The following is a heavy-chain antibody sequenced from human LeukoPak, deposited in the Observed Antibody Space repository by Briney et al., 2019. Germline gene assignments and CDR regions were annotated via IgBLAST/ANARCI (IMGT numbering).Heavy chain of an antibody. CDR2: INPNSGGT. CDR1: GYTFTGYY. J-gene: IGHJ4*02. V-gene: IGHV1-2*04. D-gene: IGHD4-17*01. Sequence: GASVKVSCKASGYTFTGYYMHWVRQAPGQGLEWMGWINPNSGGTNYAQKFQGWVTMTRDTSISTAYMELSRLRSDDTAVYYCARAFSALSTVTTLFDYWGQGTLVTVSS. CDR3: ARAFSALSTVTTLFDY.